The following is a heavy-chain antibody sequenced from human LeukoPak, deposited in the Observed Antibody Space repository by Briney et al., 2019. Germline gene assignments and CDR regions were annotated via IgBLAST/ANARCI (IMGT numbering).Heavy chain of an antibody. CDR1: GGSISSYY. J-gene: IGHJ5*02. V-gene: IGHV4-59*01. D-gene: IGHD2-15*01. Sequence: SETLSLTCTVSGGSISSYYWSWIRQPPGKGLEWIGYIYYSGSTNYNPSLKSRVTISVDTSKNQFSLKLSSVTAADTAVYYCARTLVAATIIWFDPWGQGTLVTVSS. CDR2: IYYSGST. CDR3: ARTLVAATIIWFDP.